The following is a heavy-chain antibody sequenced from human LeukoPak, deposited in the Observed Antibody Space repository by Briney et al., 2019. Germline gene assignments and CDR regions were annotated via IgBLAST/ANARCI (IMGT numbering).Heavy chain of an antibody. V-gene: IGHV1-18*01. CDR3: ARAIYCSSTSCYNEYYYYYYGMDV. Sequence: ASVKVSCKASGYTFTSYGISWVRQAPGQGLEWMGWTSAYNGNTNYAQKLQGRVTMTTDTSTSTAYMELRSLRSDDTAVYYCARAIYCSSTSCYNEYYYYYYGMDVWGQGTTVTVSS. CDR1: GYTFTSYG. CDR2: TSAYNGNT. D-gene: IGHD2-2*02. J-gene: IGHJ6*02.